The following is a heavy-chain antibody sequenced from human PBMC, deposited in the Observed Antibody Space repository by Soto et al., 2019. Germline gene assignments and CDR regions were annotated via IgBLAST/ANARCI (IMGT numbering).Heavy chain of an antibody. CDR3: ARSPDYYDSSGQDAFDI. D-gene: IGHD3-22*01. J-gene: IGHJ3*02. CDR2: IIPIFGTA. CDR1: GGTFSSYA. Sequence: GASVKVSCTASGGTFSSYAISWVRQAPGQGLEWMGGIIPIFGTANYAQKFQGRVTITADESTSTAYMELSSLRSEDTAVYYCARSPDYYDSSGQDAFDIWGQGTMVTVSS. V-gene: IGHV1-69*13.